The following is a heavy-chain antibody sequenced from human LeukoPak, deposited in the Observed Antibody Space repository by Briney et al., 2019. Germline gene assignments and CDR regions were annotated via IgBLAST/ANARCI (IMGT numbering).Heavy chain of an antibody. V-gene: IGHV3-30-3*01. D-gene: IGHD3-10*01. CDR1: GFTVSSNY. J-gene: IGHJ4*02. CDR2: ISFDGTNK. CDR3: ARDMYDNGWSSFDY. Sequence: PGGSLRLSCAASGFTVSSNYMSWVRQAPGKGLEWVAVISFDGTNKYYANSVQGRFIISRDNSKNTLYLQMNSLRAEDTALYYCARDMYDNGWSSFDYWGQGTLVTVSS.